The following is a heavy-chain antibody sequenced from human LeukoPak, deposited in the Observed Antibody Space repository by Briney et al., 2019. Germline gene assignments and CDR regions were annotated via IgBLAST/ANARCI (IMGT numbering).Heavy chain of an antibody. CDR3: AVPTEDYYDSSGAAGY. J-gene: IGHJ4*02. D-gene: IGHD3-22*01. V-gene: IGHV4-34*01. CDR1: GGSFSGYY. Sequence: SETLSLTCAVYGGSFSGYYWSWIRQPPGKGLEWIGEINHSGSTNYNPSLKSRVTISVDTSKNQFSLKLSSVTAADTAVYYCAVPTEDYYDSSGAAGYWGQGTLVTVSS. CDR2: INHSGST.